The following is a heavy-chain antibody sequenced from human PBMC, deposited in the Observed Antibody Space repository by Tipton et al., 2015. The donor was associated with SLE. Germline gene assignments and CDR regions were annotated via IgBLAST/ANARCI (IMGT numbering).Heavy chain of an antibody. CDR3: ARYYCTTTRCYYFDY. J-gene: IGHJ4*02. CDR1: SESIRSSSYY. Sequence: TLSLTCTVSSESIRSSSYYWGWIRQSPGKGLEWIATIYNSGSAYYNPSLRSRVTASVDTSKNQFSLKLRSVTAADTAVYFCARYYCTTTRCYYFDYWGRGTLVTVSS. V-gene: IGHV4-39*07. CDR2: IYNSGSA. D-gene: IGHD2-2*01.